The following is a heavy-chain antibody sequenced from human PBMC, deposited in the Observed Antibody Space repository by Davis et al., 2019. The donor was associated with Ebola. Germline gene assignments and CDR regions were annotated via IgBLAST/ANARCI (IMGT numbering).Heavy chain of an antibody. Sequence: SETLSLTCTVSGGSISSGGYYWSWIRQHPGKGLEWIGYIYYSGSTYYNPSLKSRVTISVDTSKNQFSLKLSSVTAADTAVYYCARELYSSSSSWFDPWGQGTLVTVSS. CDR2: IYYSGST. D-gene: IGHD6-6*01. CDR3: ARELYSSSSSWFDP. J-gene: IGHJ5*02. CDR1: GGSISSGGYY. V-gene: IGHV4-31*03.